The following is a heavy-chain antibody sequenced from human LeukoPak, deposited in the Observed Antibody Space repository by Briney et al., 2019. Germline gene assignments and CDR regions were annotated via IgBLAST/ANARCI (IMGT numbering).Heavy chain of an antibody. CDR1: GGSISSYY. CDR2: IYDSGST. J-gene: IGHJ5*02. CDR3: ARHYGP. V-gene: IGHV4-59*05. D-gene: IGHD3-16*01. Sequence: SGTLSLTCTVSGGSISSYYWSWIRQPPGKGLEWIGSIYDSGSTYYNPSLKSRVTISVDTSKNQFSLKLNSVTAADTAVYYCARHYGPWGQGTLVTVSS.